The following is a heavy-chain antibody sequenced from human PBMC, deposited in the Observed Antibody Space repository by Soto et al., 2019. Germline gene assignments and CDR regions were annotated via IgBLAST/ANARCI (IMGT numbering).Heavy chain of an antibody. D-gene: IGHD6-19*01. Sequence: HQKPGKGLEWMGIIYPGDSDTRYSPSFQGQVTISADKSISTAYLQWSSLKASDTAMYYCARPVAGTSYFDFWGHGSLVP. CDR2: IYPGDSDT. V-gene: IGHV5-51*07. J-gene: IGHJ4*01. CDR3: ARPVAGTSYFDF.